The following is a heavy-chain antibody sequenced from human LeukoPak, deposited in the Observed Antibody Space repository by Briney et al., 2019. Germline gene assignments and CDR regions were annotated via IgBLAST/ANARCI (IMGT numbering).Heavy chain of an antibody. J-gene: IGHJ3*02. V-gene: IGHV5-51*01. CDR3: TRRGYSGDAFDI. D-gene: IGHD5-12*01. CDR2: IYPGDSDT. Sequence: GESLKISCKGSGYSFTTYWIGWVRPMPGKGLEWMGIIYPGDSDTRYSPSFQGQVTLSADKSISAAYLQWNSLKASDTAMYYCTRRGYSGDAFDIWGQGTMVTVSS. CDR1: GYSFTTYW.